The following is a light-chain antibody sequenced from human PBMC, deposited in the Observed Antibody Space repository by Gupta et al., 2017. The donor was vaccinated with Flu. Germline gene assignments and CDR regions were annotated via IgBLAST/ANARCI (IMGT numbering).Light chain of an antibody. CDR3: SSYTSSSNHYV. CDR2: EVS. V-gene: IGLV2-14*01. J-gene: IGLJ1*01. CDR1: SSDVGGYNY. Sequence: QSALTQPASVSVSPGQSITISCTGTSSDVGGYNYVSWYQQHPGKAPKLMIYEVSKRPSGVANRFSGSKSGTTASLTIAGLQAEDEADYYCSSYTSSSNHYVFGTGTKVTVL.